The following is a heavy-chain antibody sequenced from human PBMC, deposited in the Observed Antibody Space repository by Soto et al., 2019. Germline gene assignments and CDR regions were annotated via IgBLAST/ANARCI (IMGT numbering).Heavy chain of an antibody. Sequence: GGSLRLSCAASGFTFSSYAMSWVRQAPGKGLEWVSYISSSSSTIYYADPVKGRFTISRDNAKNSLYLQMNSLRAEDTAVYYCARERRVRGGWFDPWGQGTLVTVSS. V-gene: IGHV3-48*01. CDR2: ISSSSSTI. CDR1: GFTFSSYA. D-gene: IGHD3-10*01. CDR3: ARERRVRGGWFDP. J-gene: IGHJ5*02.